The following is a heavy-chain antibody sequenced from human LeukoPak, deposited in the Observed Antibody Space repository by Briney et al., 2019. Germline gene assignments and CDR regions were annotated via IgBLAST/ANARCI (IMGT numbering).Heavy chain of an antibody. CDR2: IYYSGST. CDR3: AGGGITMVRGVDY. D-gene: IGHD3-10*01. CDR1: GGSISSSSYY. V-gene: IGHV4-39*07. Sequence: SETLSLTCTVSGGSISSSSYYWGWIRQPPGKGLEWIGSIYYSGSTNYNPSLKSRVTISVDTSKNQFSLKLSSVTAADTAVYYCAGGGITMVRGVDYWGQGTLVTVSS. J-gene: IGHJ4*02.